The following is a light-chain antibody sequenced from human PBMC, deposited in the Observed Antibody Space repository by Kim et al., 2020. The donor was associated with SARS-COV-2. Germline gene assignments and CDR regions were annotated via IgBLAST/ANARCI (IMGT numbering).Light chain of an antibody. CDR2: SAS. CDR1: QDIANS. Sequence: EAVGDRVTISCRASQDIANSLAGYQQKPGSVPTLLLYSASTLQSGVPPRFRASGSGTDFTLTITSLQTEDGATYYCQKYDTPPWTFGQGTKVDIK. CDR3: QKYDTPPWT. J-gene: IGKJ1*01. V-gene: IGKV1-27*01.